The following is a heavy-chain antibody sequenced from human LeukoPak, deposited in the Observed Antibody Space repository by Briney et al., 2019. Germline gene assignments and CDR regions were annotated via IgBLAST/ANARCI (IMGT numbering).Heavy chain of an antibody. CDR3: ARLLVGGNYAPGAFDI. CDR2: IYYSGST. CDR1: GGSISSSSYY. J-gene: IGHJ3*02. D-gene: IGHD4-23*01. Sequence: PSETLSLTCTVSGGSISSSSYYWGWIRQPPGKGLEGIGSIYYSGSTYYNPSLKSRVTISVDTSKNQFSLKLSSVTAADTAVYYCARLLVGGNYAPGAFDIWGQGTMVTVSS. V-gene: IGHV4-39*01.